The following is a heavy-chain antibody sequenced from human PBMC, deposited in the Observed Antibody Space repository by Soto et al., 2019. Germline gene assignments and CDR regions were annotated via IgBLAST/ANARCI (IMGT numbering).Heavy chain of an antibody. V-gene: IGHV4-59*08. Sequence: QVQLQESGPGLVKPSETLSLSCSVSGGSISGHYWSWVRQTPGKGLEWIGYMYYSGSTNYNPSLKSRVTISVDTSKNHFSLRLTSVTAADTGVYYCARGPYYDLISNYYYMDVWGKGTTVTVSS. CDR3: ARGPYYDLISNYYYMDV. CDR1: GGSISGHY. D-gene: IGHD3-16*01. CDR2: MYYSGST. J-gene: IGHJ6*03.